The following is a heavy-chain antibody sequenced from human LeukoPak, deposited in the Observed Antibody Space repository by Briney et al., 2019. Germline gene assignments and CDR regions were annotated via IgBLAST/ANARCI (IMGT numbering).Heavy chain of an antibody. D-gene: IGHD2-2*01. CDR1: GFTFSSYG. V-gene: IGHV3-48*03. Sequence: GGSLRLSCAASGFTFSSYGMYWVRQAPGKGLEWVSYISSSDNTIYYADSVKGRFTISRDNAKNSLYLQMNSLRAEDTAVYYCARGRGYCSSTRCYVDYWGQGTLVTVS. J-gene: IGHJ4*02. CDR2: ISSSDNTI. CDR3: ARGRGYCSSTRCYVDY.